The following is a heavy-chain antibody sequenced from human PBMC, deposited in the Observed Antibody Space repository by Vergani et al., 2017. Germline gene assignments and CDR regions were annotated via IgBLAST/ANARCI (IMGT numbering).Heavy chain of an antibody. CDR2: ISWNSGII. D-gene: IGHD3-10*02. CDR1: GFTFDDYA. J-gene: IGHJ4*02. V-gene: IGHV3-9*01. Sequence: EVQLVESGGGLVQPGRSLRLSCAASGFTFDDYAMHWVRQAPGKGLEWVSGISWNSGIIGYADSVKGRFTISRDNAKNSLYLQMDSLRAEDTALYYCAKDTDSITMWRGPFDYWGQGTLVTVSS. CDR3: AKDTDSITMWRGPFDY.